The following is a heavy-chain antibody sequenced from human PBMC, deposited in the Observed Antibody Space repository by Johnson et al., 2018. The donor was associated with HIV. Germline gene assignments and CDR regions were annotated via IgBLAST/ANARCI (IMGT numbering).Heavy chain of an antibody. CDR1: GFTFDDYG. Sequence: VQLVESGGSVVRPGGSLRLSCAASGFTFDDYGMSWVRQAPGKGLEWVSLISWNGGSTYYADSVEGRFTISRDNSENSLYLQMNSLRSEDTALYYCTKELQATIVVFNAFDIWGQGTMVTVSS. V-gene: IGHV3-43*02. CDR3: TKELQATIVVFNAFDI. D-gene: IGHD3-22*01. CDR2: ISWNGGST. J-gene: IGHJ3*02.